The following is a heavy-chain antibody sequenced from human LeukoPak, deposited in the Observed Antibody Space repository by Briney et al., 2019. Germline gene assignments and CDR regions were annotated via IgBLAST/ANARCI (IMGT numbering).Heavy chain of an antibody. J-gene: IGHJ4*02. CDR1: GGSISSSSYY. Sequence: SETLSLTCTVSGGSISSSSYYWGWIRQPSGKALEWIGSIYYSGSTYYNPSVKSRVTISVDTSKNQFSLKLSSVTAADTAVYYCARQLGYCSSTSCYADKVDYWGQGTLVTVSS. CDR3: ARQLGYCSSTSCYADKVDY. D-gene: IGHD2-2*01. V-gene: IGHV4-39*01. CDR2: IYYSGST.